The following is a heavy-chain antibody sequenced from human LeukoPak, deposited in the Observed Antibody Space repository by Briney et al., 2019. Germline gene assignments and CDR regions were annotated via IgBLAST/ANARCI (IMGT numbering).Heavy chain of an antibody. V-gene: IGHV3-23*01. Sequence: PGXXLRLSCAASGFTFSSYAMSWVRQAPGKGLEWVSAISGSGGITYYSDSVKCPFTISRDNSKNTLYLQMNSLRAEDTAVYYCAKDQGIVGATPYFDYWGQGTLVTVSS. J-gene: IGHJ4*02. CDR1: GFTFSSYA. CDR3: AKDQGIVGATPYFDY. CDR2: ISGSGGIT. D-gene: IGHD1-26*01.